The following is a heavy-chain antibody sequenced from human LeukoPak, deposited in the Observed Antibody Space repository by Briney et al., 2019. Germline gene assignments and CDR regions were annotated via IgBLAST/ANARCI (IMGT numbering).Heavy chain of an antibody. V-gene: IGHV3-11*06. CDR3: ARVSLFDDGGLGDY. CDR1: GFTFSDYY. CDR2: ISGGSSYT. D-gene: IGHD4-23*01. Sequence: PGGSLRLSCAASGFTFSDYYMTWFRQAPGKGLEWVSYISGGSSYTNFADSVKARFTISRDNAKNSLYLQMNSLRAEDTAVYYRARVSLFDDGGLGDYWGQGTLVTVSS. J-gene: IGHJ4*02.